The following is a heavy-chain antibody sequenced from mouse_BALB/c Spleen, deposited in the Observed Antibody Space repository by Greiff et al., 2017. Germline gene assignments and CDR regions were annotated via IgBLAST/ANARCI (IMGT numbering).Heavy chain of an antibody. CDR3: ARGGVITTVDYFDY. J-gene: IGHJ2*01. V-gene: IGHV3-2*02. CDR1: GYSITSDYA. Sequence: VQLKESGPGLVKPSQSLSLTCTVTGYSITSDYAWNWIRQFPGNKLEWMGYISYSGSTSYNPSLKSRISITRDTSKNQFFLQLNSVTTEDTATYYCARGGVITTVDYFDYWGQGTTLTVSS. D-gene: IGHD1-1*01. CDR2: ISYSGST.